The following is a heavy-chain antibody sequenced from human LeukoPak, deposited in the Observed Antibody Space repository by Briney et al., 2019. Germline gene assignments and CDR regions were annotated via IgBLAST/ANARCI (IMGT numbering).Heavy chain of an antibody. CDR1: GYTFTGYD. CDR2: INPNSGST. V-gene: IGHV1-2*02. J-gene: IGHJ4*02. Sequence: ASVKVSCKASGYTFTGYDMHWVRQAPGQGLEWMGWINPNSGSTNYAQKFQGRVTMTRDTSISTAYMELSRLRSDDTAVYYCARAGLWNYYDRSGYGYGGKGHLVTVS. D-gene: IGHD3-22*01. CDR3: ARAGLWNYYDRSGYGY.